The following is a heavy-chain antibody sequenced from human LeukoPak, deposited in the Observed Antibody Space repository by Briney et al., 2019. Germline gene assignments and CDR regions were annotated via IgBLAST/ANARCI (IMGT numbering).Heavy chain of an antibody. CDR1: GFSFSSFS. CDR3: AKDCDGCMMTFDN. Sequence: PGGSLRLSCPAPGFSFSSFSMTWFRQAPGKGLEGVSYISGGSSFTYYVDSVKGRFTISRDNAKNSLYLQMNSLRAEDTAVYYCAKDCDGCMMTFDNWGQGTLVTVSS. CDR2: ISGGSSFT. J-gene: IGHJ4*02. V-gene: IGHV3-21*04. D-gene: IGHD2-8*01.